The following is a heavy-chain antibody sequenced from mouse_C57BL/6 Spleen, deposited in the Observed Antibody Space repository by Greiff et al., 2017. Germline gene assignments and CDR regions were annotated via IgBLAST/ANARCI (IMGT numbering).Heavy chain of an antibody. CDR3: ARVITTWYCDV. CDR1: GYAFSSSW. V-gene: IGHV1-82*01. CDR2: IYPGDGDT. Sequence: VQLQQSGPELVKPGASVKISCKASGYAFSSSWMNWVKQRPGKGLEWIGRIYPGDGDTNYNGKFKGKATLTADKSSSTAYMQLSSLTSEDSAVYFCARVITTWYCDVWGTGTTVTVSS. J-gene: IGHJ1*03. D-gene: IGHD2-4*01.